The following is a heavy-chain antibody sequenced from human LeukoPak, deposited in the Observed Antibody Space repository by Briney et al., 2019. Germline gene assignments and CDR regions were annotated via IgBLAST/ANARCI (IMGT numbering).Heavy chain of an antibody. CDR1: GGTFSSYA. CDR2: IIPIFGTA. V-gene: IGHV1-69*05. J-gene: IGHJ3*02. D-gene: IGHD5-18*01. CDR3: ARRDLDTAMVTWAFDI. Sequence: SVKVSCKASGGTFSSYAISWVRQAPGQGLEWMGGIIPIFGTANYAQKFQGRVTITTDESTSTAYMELSSLRSEDTAVYYCARRDLDTAMVTWAFDIWGQGTMVTVSS.